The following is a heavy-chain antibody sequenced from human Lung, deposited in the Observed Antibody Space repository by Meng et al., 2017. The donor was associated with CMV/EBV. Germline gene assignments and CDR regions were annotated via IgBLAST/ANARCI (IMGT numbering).Heavy chain of an antibody. CDR1: GGSFSGYY. Sequence: GSXRLSXAVYGGSFSGYYWSWIRQPPGKGLEWIGEINHSGSTNYNPSLKSRVTISVDTSKNQFSLKLSSVTAADTAVYYCARELGYCSSTSCYTYYYYVMDVWGQGXTVTVSS. J-gene: IGHJ6*02. V-gene: IGHV4-34*01. CDR3: ARELGYCSSTSCYTYYYYVMDV. D-gene: IGHD2-2*02. CDR2: INHSGST.